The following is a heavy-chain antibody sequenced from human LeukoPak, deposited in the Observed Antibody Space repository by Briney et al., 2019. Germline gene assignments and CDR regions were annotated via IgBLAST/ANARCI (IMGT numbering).Heavy chain of an antibody. CDR1: GYTFTSYY. D-gene: IGHD3-10*02. CDR2: IIPILGIA. CDR3: ARTYYYVPGAFDI. J-gene: IGHJ3*02. Sequence: SVKVSCKASGYTFTSYYMHWVRQAPGQGLEWMGRIIPILGIANYAQKFQGRVTITADKSTSTAYMELSSLRSEDTAVYYCARTYYYVPGAFDIWGQGTMVTVSS. V-gene: IGHV1-69*02.